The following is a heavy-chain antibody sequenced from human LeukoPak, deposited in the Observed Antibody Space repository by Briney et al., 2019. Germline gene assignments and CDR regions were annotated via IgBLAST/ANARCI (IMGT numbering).Heavy chain of an antibody. CDR2: VRKVGTT. D-gene: IGHD5-24*01. CDR3: AREGEKGDGYNHGFDY. CDR1: GFTLSSYW. Sequence: GGSLRLSCATSGFTLSSYWMHWVRQAPGKGLEWVAVVRKVGTTVYIDSVKGRFTISRDTSKNTLNLQMNSLRAEDTAVYYCAREGEKGDGYNHGFDYWGQGTLVTVSS. V-gene: IGHV3-53*01. J-gene: IGHJ4*02.